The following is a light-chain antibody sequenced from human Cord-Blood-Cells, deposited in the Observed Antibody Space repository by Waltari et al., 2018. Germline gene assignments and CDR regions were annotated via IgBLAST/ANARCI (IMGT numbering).Light chain of an antibody. CDR2: EVP. CDR1: QSLLHRDGKTY. V-gene: IGKV2-29*02. Sequence: DIVMTQTPLSLSVTPGQPASISCKSSQSLLHRDGKTYLYWYLQKPGQSPQLLIYEVPSRFAGVPDRFSGSGSGTDFTLKISRVEAEDVGVYYCMQGIHLPLTFGGGTKVEIK. J-gene: IGKJ4*01. CDR3: MQGIHLPLT.